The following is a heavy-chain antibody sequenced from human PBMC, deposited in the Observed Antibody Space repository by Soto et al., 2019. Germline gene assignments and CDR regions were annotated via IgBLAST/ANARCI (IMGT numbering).Heavy chain of an antibody. CDR2: VSAYNGNT. CDR1: GYTFTNYG. CDR3: ARDRGYSSGWYGYYYYYGMDV. D-gene: IGHD6-19*01. Sequence: ASVKVSCKASGYTFTNYGISWVRQAPGQGLEWMGWVSAYNGNTNYAQNLQGRVTITRDTSASTAYMELSSLRSEDTAVYYCARDRGYSSGWYGYYYYYGMDVWGQGTTVTSP. J-gene: IGHJ6*02. V-gene: IGHV1-18*04.